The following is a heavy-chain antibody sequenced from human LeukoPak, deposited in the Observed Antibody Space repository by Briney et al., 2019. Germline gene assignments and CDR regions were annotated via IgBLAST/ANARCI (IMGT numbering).Heavy chain of an antibody. CDR2: IYHSGST. Sequence: SQTLSLTCAVSGGSISSGGYSWSWIRQPPGQGLEWIGYIYHSGSTYYNPSLKSRVTISVDRSKNQFSLKLSSVTAADTAVYYCARISYSSSWYYFDYWGQGTLVTVSS. CDR3: ARISYSSSWYYFDY. J-gene: IGHJ4*02. CDR1: GGSISSGGYS. V-gene: IGHV4-30-2*01. D-gene: IGHD6-13*01.